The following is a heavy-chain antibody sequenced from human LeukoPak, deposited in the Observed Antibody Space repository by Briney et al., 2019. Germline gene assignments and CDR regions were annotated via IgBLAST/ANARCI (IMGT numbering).Heavy chain of an antibody. Sequence: SETLSLTCTVSGGSISSSSYYWGWIRQPPGKGLEWIGSIYYSGSTNYNPSLKSRVTISVDTSKNQFSLKLSSVTAADTAVYYCASYGDYLDYWGQGTLVTVSS. CDR3: ASYGDYLDY. CDR1: GGSISSSSYY. J-gene: IGHJ4*02. D-gene: IGHD4-17*01. CDR2: IYYSGST. V-gene: IGHV4-39*07.